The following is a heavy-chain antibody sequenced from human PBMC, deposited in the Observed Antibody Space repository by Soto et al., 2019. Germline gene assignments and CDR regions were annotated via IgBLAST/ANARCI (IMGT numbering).Heavy chain of an antibody. Sequence: PGGSLRFSCAASGFTFSSYAMSWVRQAPGKGLEWVSAISGSGGSTYYADSVKGRFTISRDNSKNTLYLQMNSLRAEDTAVYYCASEYSGYDAFDIWGQGTMVTVSS. CDR1: GFTFSSYA. J-gene: IGHJ3*02. V-gene: IGHV3-23*01. CDR2: ISGSGGST. D-gene: IGHD5-12*01. CDR3: ASEYSGYDAFDI.